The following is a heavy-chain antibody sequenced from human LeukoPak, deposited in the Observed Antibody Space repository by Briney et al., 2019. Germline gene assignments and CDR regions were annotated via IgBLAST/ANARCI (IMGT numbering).Heavy chain of an antibody. D-gene: IGHD6-25*01. CDR3: ASDSRSGRFDP. CDR1: GFNFDAYG. V-gene: IGHV3-20*04. CDR2: INWSGDST. Sequence: GGSLRLSCAASGFNFDAYGLYWVRQAPGKGLEWVSGINWSGDSTHFAESVKGRFTISRDNAKNSLYLQMNSLRAEDTAVYYCASDSRSGRFDPWGQGTLVTVSS. J-gene: IGHJ5*02.